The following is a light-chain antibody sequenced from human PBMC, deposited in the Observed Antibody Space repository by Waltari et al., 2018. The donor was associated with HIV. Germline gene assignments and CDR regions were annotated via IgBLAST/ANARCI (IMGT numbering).Light chain of an antibody. CDR3: ATWDDRVSGWV. V-gene: IGLV1-44*01. CDR2: DTN. CDR1: SSNIGSNA. Sequence: QSVLTQPPSAPGPPGQRVTLPCSGLSSNIGSNAVNCFQQLPETAPNTLIYDTNRRPSRVSDRFSASKSGTSASLAITGLQSEDEADYYCATWDDRVSGWVFGGGTKLTVL. J-gene: IGLJ3*02.